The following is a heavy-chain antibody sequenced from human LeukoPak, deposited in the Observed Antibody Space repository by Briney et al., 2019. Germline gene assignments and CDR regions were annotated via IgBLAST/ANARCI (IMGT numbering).Heavy chain of an antibody. CDR3: ARVVAVGGYYYYYYGMDV. Sequence: GGSLRLSCAAPGFTFDDYGMSCVRHAPGKGLEWGSGINWNGGSTGYGSSGKGRFHLPRDNGKNSLYLQMNSLRAEDTALYHCARVVAVGGYYYYYYGMDVWGQGTTVSVSS. V-gene: IGHV3-20*01. CDR1: GFTFDDYG. D-gene: IGHD6-19*01. CDR2: INWNGGST. J-gene: IGHJ6*02.